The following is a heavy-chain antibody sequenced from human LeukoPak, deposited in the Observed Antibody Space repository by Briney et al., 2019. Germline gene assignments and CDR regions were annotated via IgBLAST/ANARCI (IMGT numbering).Heavy chain of an antibody. J-gene: IGHJ3*02. D-gene: IGHD3-22*01. V-gene: IGHV4-59*01. CDR1: GASISSYY. CDR2: ISYSGST. CDR3: ARGKTYYDISKDAFDI. Sequence: SETLSLTCTVSGASISSYYWSWIRQPPGKGLEWIGYISYSGSTNYNPSLKSRVTISVDTSKNQFSLKLSSVTAADTAVYYCARGKTYYDISKDAFDIWGQGTMVTVSS.